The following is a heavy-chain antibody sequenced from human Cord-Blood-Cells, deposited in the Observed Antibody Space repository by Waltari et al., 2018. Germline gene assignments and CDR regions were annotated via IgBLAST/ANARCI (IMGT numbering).Heavy chain of an antibody. D-gene: IGHD2-15*01. Sequence: QVQLQESGPGLVKPSQTLSLTCTVSGGSISSGGYYWSWIRQHPGKGLEWIGYIYYSGSTYYNPSLKSRVTISVDTSKNQFSLKLSSVTAADTAVYYCARDGYCSGGSCYDGMDVWGQGTTVTVSS. V-gene: IGHV4-31*03. J-gene: IGHJ6*02. CDR3: ARDGYCSGGSCYDGMDV. CDR1: GGSISSGGYY. CDR2: IYYSGST.